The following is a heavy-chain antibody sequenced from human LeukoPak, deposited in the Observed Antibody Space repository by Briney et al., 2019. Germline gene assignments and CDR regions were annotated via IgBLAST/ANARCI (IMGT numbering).Heavy chain of an antibody. CDR1: GGSISSGSYY. CDR3: ARESSLLRSTDY. CDR2: IYTSGST. Sequence: SETLSLTCTVSGGSISSGSYYWSWIRQPAGKGLEWIGRIYTSGSTNYNPSLNSRVIISVDTSKNQFSLKLSSVTAADTAVYYCARESSLLRSTDYWGQGTLVTVSS. V-gene: IGHV4-61*02. D-gene: IGHD3-3*01. J-gene: IGHJ4*02.